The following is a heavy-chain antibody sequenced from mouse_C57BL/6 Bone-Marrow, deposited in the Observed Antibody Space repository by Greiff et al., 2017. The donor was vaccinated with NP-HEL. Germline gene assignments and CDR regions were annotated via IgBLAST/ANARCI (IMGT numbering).Heavy chain of an antibody. D-gene: IGHD2-4*01. CDR1: GYSITSGYD. Sequence: EVKVVESGPGMVKPSQSLSLTCTVTGYSITSGYDWHWIRHFPGNKLEWMGYISYSGSTNYNPSLKSRISITHDTSKNHFFLKLNSVTTEDTATYYCARGGYDYFAYWGQGTLVTVSA. V-gene: IGHV3-1*01. CDR3: ARGGYDYFAY. J-gene: IGHJ3*01. CDR2: ISYSGST.